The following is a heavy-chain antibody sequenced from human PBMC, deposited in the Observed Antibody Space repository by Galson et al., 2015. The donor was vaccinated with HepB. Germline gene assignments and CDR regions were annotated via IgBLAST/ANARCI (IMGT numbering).Heavy chain of an antibody. V-gene: IGHV3-23*01. CDR2: ISNNGNGT. D-gene: IGHD3-22*01. Sequence: SLRLSCAASGFAFGTSGLSWVRQAPGKGLEWVSAISNNGNGTNYADSVKGRFTISRDDSKNTLYLQMDSLRAEDTAVYYCAKDWASGSRISSSAAFAVWGQGTVVTVSS. J-gene: IGHJ4*03. CDR3: AKDWASGSRISSSAAFAV. CDR1: GFAFGTSG.